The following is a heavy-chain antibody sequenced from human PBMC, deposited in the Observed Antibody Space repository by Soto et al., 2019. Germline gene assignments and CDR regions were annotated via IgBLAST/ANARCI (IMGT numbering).Heavy chain of an antibody. V-gene: IGHV3-30-3*01. D-gene: IGHD3-22*01. CDR2: VSYDGTKQ. CDR1: GSTSTNFA. Sequence: QVQLVESGEGGSNLGRPLRASVPALGSTSTNFAMTWFPKPQAKGLEWVAVVSYDGTKQFYADSWGGRFTISRYSSKSTLYRHMDNLRDEDTAVYYCARDRVYYYDNSGYYNFDYWGQGTLVTVSS. J-gene: IGHJ4*02. CDR3: ARDRVYYYDNSGYYNFDY.